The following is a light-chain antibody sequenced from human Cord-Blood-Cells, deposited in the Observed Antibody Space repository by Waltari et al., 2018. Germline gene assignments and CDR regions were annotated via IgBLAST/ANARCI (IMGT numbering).Light chain of an antibody. V-gene: IGLV2-23*01. CDR1: RSDVGSYNL. Sequence: QSALTQPASVSGSPGQSITISCTGTRSDVGSYNLVSWYQQHPGKAPKLMIYGGRKRPSGVSNRFSGSKSGNTASLTISGLQAEDEADYYCCSYAGSSTRWVFGGGTKLTVL. CDR2: GGR. J-gene: IGLJ3*02. CDR3: CSYAGSSTRWV.